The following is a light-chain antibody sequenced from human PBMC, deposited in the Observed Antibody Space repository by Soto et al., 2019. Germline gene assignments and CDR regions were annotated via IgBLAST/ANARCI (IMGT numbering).Light chain of an antibody. CDR2: GNN. CDR3: TAWDGSLNNVL. V-gene: IGLV1-44*01. J-gene: IGLJ2*01. CDR1: GSSIGTNT. Sequence: QSVLTQPPSASGTPGHRVTISCSGSGSSIGTNTVNWYRQLPGTAPKLLIYGNNQRPSGVPDRFSGSKSGTSASLAISGLRSEDEAEYYCTAWDGSLNNVLFGGGTKVTVL.